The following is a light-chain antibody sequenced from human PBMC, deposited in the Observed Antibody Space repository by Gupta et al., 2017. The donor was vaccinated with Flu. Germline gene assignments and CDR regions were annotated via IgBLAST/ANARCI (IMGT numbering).Light chain of an antibody. Sequence: IFEVNNRASGISSRFSASRSGYTASLSISGLRAEDEAEYYCASYTSPTTLVFGGGTRLTVL. J-gene: IGLJ2*01. CDR3: ASYTSPTTLV. V-gene: IGLV2-14*01. CDR2: EVN.